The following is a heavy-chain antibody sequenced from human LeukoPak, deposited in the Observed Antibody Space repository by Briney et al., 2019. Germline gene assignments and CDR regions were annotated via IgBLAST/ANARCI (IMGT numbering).Heavy chain of an antibody. D-gene: IGHD6-25*01. CDR2: IYHSGNA. CDR1: GGSISSNNW. Sequence: SETLSLTCAVSGGSISSNNWWSWVRQPPGKGLEWIGEIYHSGNANYNPSLKTRVTMSVDKSKNQFSLKLSSVTAADTAVYYCARDSSGPFDYWGQGTLVTVSS. CDR3: ARDSSGPFDY. V-gene: IGHV4-4*02. J-gene: IGHJ4*02.